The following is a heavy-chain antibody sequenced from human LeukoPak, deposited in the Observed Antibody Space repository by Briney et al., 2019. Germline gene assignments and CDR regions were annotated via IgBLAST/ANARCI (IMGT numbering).Heavy chain of an antibody. CDR1: GFTFSSYS. CDR3: ARDPAATDV. V-gene: IGHV3-21*01. Sequence: GGPLRLSCAASGFTFSSYSMNWVRQAPGKGLEWVSSISSSSSYIYYADSVKGRLTISRDNAKNSLCLQMNSLRAEDTAVYYCARDPAATDVWGKGTTVTVSS. D-gene: IGHD6-25*01. CDR2: ISSSSSYI. J-gene: IGHJ6*04.